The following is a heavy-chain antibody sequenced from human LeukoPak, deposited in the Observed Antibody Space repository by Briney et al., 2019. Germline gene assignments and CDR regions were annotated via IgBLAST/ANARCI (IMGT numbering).Heavy chain of an antibody. CDR3: AGNSGYYEGYFDY. CDR2: INSDGSST. V-gene: IGHV3-74*01. CDR1: GFTFSSYW. D-gene: IGHD3-22*01. Sequence: GGSLRLSYAASGFTFSSYWMHWVRQAPGKGLVWGSRINSDGSSTSYADSVKGRFTISRDNAKNTLYLQMNSLRAEDTAVYYCAGNSGYYEGYFDYSGQGTLVTVSS. J-gene: IGHJ4*02.